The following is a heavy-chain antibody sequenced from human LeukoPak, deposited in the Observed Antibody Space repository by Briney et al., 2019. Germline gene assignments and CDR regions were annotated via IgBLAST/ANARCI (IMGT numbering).Heavy chain of an antibody. D-gene: IGHD1-26*01. Sequence: GGSLRLSCAASGFTLSSYSMNWVRQAPGKGLEWVSSLSSSSSYIYYADSVKGRFNISRDNAKHSLYLQMNSLRAEDTAVYYCAKSGGWELLNDYFDYWGQGTLVTVSS. CDR1: GFTLSSYS. CDR2: LSSSSSYI. J-gene: IGHJ4*02. V-gene: IGHV3-21*01. CDR3: AKSGGWELLNDYFDY.